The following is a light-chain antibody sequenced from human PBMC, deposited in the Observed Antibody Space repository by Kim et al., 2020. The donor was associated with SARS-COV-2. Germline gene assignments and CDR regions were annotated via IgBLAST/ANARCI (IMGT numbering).Light chain of an antibody. CDR3: QQYSTYWRT. V-gene: IGKV1-5*03. CDR2: EAS. Sequence: ASVGDRVHITCRASQSISSWLAWYQQKPGKAPKLLISEASSLVSGVPSRFSGSGSGTEFTLTISSLQPDDFASYYCQQYSTYWRTFGQGTKVDIK. CDR1: QSISSW. J-gene: IGKJ1*01.